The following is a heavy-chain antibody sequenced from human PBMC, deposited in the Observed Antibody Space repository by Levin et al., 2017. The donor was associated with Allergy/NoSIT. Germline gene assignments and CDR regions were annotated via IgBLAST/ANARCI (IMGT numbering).Heavy chain of an antibody. CDR2: ISSSGSTI. CDR3: ARAGGTQVWFGETTYYYGMDV. CDR1: GFTFSSYE. Sequence: GGSLRLSCAASGFTFSSYEMNWVRQAPGKGLEWVSYISSSGSTIYYADSVKGRFTISRDNAKNSLYLQMNSLRAEDTAVYYCARAGGTQVWFGETTYYYGMDVWGQGTTVTVSS. V-gene: IGHV3-48*03. J-gene: IGHJ6*02. D-gene: IGHD3-10*01.